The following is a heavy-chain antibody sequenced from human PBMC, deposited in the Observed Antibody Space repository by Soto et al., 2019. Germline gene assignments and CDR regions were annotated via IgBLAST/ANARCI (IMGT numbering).Heavy chain of an antibody. V-gene: IGHV4-34*01. CDR3: ARKGRCSGGSCYYYYYYYMDV. CDR2: INHSGST. J-gene: IGHJ6*03. CDR1: GGSFSGYY. Sequence: QVQLQQWGAGLLKPSETLSLTCAVYGGSFSGYYWSWIRQPPGKGLEWIGEINHSGSTNYNPSLKSRVTISGDTSKNQFSLKLSSVTAADTAVYYCARKGRCSGGSCYYYYYYYMDVWGKGTTVTVSS. D-gene: IGHD2-15*01.